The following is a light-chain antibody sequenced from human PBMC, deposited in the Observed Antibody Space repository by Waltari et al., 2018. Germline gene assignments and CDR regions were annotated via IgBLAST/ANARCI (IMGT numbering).Light chain of an antibody. V-gene: IGKV4-1*01. J-gene: IGKJ1*01. CDR2: WAS. CDR3: QEYYTIPPWA. CDR1: RSILSSAKNKNY. Sequence: DIVMTQSPDSLAMSLGERATINCRSSRSILSSAKNKNYLGWYQKKPGQPPKLLFYWASTRQSGVPDRFSASGSGTDFSLTISSLQAEDVAVYYCQEYYTIPPWAFGQGTKVEIK.